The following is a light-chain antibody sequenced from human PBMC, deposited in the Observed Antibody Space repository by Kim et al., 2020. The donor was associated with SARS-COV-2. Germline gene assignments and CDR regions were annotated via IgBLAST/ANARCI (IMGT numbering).Light chain of an antibody. V-gene: IGKV1-33*01. CDR1: QDISNY. CDR3: QQYDNLPLA. J-gene: IGKJ3*01. Sequence: DIQMTQSPSSLSASVGDRVTITCQASQDISNYLNWYHQKPGIASKRLIYDASDLETGVPSRFSVSGSETDFTFTISSLQHEDIATYYCQQYDNLPLALGPGTKVDIK. CDR2: DAS.